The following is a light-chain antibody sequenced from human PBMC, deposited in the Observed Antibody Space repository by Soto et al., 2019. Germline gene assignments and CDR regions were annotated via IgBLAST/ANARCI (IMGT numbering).Light chain of an antibody. CDR2: AAS. CDR1: QGIDTS. CDR3: QQLNGYPIT. V-gene: IGKV1-9*01. Sequence: DIQMTQYPSTLSASVGDRVTITCRASQGIDTSLAWYQQKPGKAPKLLIYAASNFQSGVPSRFSGSGSGTHFTLTISSLQPEDFATYYCQQLNGYPITFGQGTRLEIK. J-gene: IGKJ5*01.